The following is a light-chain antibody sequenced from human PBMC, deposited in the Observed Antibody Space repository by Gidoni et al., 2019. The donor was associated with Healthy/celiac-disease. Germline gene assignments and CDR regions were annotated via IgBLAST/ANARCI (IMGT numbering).Light chain of an antibody. Sequence: DIQMTQSPSSRSASVGDRVTITCRASQSISSYLNWYQQKPGKAPKLLIYAASSLQSGVPSRFSGSGSGTDFTLTISSLQPEDFATYYCQQSYSTPPTCGQGTKVEIK. V-gene: IGKV1-39*01. CDR2: AAS. CDR1: QSISSY. CDR3: QQSYSTPPT. J-gene: IGKJ1*01.